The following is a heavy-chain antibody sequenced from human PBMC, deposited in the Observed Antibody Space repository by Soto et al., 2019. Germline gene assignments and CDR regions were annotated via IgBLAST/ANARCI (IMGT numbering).Heavy chain of an antibody. Sequence: SETLSLTCTVPGGSIYRSGYYWGWIRQPPGRGLEWIGNIDYNGVTYSNPSLKSRVTISRDTSKNQFSLKLTSVTAADTALYYCGKVLVGATGHTDSDSWGPGTLVTVS. D-gene: IGHD2-15*01. CDR1: GGSIYRSGYY. CDR3: GKVLVGATGHTDSDS. CDR2: IDYNGVT. V-gene: IGHV4-39*01. J-gene: IGHJ4*02.